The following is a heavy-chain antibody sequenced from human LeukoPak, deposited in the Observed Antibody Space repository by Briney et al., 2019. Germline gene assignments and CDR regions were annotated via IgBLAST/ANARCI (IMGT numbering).Heavy chain of an antibody. J-gene: IGHJ4*02. V-gene: IGHV3-66*02. D-gene: IGHD2-21*02. Sequence: LPGRSLRLSCAASGFTVSRHYMSWVRQAPGKGLEWVSVIYTGGSTYYADSVKGRFTISRDNSKNTLYLQMISLRVEDTAVYYCARGCSSGDVTAADYWGQGTLVTVSS. CDR3: ARGCSSGDVTAADY. CDR2: IYTGGST. CDR1: GFTVSRHY.